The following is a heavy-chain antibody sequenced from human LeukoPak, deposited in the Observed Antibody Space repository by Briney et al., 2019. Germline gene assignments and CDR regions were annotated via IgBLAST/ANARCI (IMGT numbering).Heavy chain of an antibody. J-gene: IGHJ4*02. V-gene: IGHV3-21*01. CDR3: ARDYCSGGSCFDY. D-gene: IGHD2-15*01. Sequence: GGSLRLSCAASGFTFSSYSMNWVRQAPGKGLEWVSSISSSSSYIYYADSVKGRFTISRDNAKNSLYLQMNSLRAEDTAVYYCARDYCSGGSCFDYWGQGTLVTVSS. CDR2: ISSSSSYI. CDR1: GFTFSSYS.